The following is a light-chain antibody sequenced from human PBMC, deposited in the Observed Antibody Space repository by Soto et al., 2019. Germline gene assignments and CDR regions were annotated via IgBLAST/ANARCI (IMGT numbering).Light chain of an antibody. CDR1: QGISNS. CDR2: AAS. V-gene: IGKV1-12*01. Sequence: DIQMTQSPSSVSASVGDRVIITCRASQGISNSLAWYQQKPGRAPKLLIYAASSLHGGVPLRFSGSGSGTDFTLTISTLLPEDFATYYCQQANSFPWTFGQGTKLEVK. CDR3: QQANSFPWT. J-gene: IGKJ1*01.